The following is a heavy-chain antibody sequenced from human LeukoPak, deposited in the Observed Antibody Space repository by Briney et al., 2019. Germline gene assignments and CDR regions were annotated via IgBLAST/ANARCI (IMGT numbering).Heavy chain of an antibody. D-gene: IGHD6-19*01. CDR3: ARGKQWLVGFDY. J-gene: IGHJ4*02. CDR1: DASISSGDYY. Sequence: SETQSLTRTVSDASISSGDYYWSWIRQPPRNGLEWIGYIYYSGSTYYNPSLKSRVTISVDTSKNQFSLKLSSVTAADTAVYYCARGKQWLVGFDYWGQGTLVTVSS. CDR2: IYYSGST. V-gene: IGHV4-30-4*01.